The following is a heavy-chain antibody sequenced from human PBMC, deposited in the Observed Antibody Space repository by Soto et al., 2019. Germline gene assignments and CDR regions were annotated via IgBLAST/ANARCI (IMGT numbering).Heavy chain of an antibody. Sequence: QVTLKESGPVLVKPTETLTLTCTVSGFSLRNTRMGVSWIRQSPGKALEWLAHIFSNDAKSYSPSLKSRLAISRDPSKSQVVLTMTNVAPVDTATYYCARSLYVDYVHWYFDLWGRGTLVTVSS. J-gene: IGHJ2*01. CDR1: GFSLRNTRMG. CDR2: IFSNDAK. D-gene: IGHD4-17*01. V-gene: IGHV2-26*01. CDR3: ARSLYVDYVHWYFDL.